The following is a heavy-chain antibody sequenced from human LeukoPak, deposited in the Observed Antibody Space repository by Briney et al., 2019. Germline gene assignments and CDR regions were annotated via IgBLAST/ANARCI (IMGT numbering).Heavy chain of an antibody. Sequence: PSETLSLTCTVSGGSISSTSHYWGWIRQPPGKGLEWIGSIYYSGTTYYNPSLKSRVTISVDTSKNQFSLKLSSVTAADTAVYYCARSFGDRSGYFPQPLSFDPWGQGTLVAVSS. CDR3: ARSFGDRSGYFPQPLSFDP. CDR1: GGSISSTSHY. V-gene: IGHV4-39*01. D-gene: IGHD3-22*01. CDR2: IYYSGTT. J-gene: IGHJ5*02.